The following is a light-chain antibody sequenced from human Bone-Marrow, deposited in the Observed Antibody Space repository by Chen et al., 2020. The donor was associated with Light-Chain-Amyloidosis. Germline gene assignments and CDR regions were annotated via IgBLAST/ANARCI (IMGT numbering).Light chain of an antibody. CDR3: AAWDDSLNGVV. Sequence: QSVLTQPPSTSGTPGQRVPISCSGSTPNIGTYPVNWYRQVPGTAPRLLIQSDNQRPSGVPDRFSGSKSGTSASLAISWLQSEDEADYYCAAWDDSLNGVVFGGGTKLTVL. CDR2: SDN. CDR1: TPNIGTYP. J-gene: IGLJ2*01. V-gene: IGLV1-44*01.